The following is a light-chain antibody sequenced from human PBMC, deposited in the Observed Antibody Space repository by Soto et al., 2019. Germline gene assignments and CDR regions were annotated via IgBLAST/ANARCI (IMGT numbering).Light chain of an antibody. CDR3: QQSFTTPLT. CDR1: ESLVFSDGNTY. V-gene: IGKV2-30*01. J-gene: IGKJ4*01. Sequence: DVVMTQSPRSLPVTLGQPASFSCRSSESLVFSDGNTYLNWFQQRPGQSPRRLIYKVSTRATGIPARFSGSGSETDFNLTINSLQPEDFATYFCQQSFTTPLTFGGGTKVDI. CDR2: KVS.